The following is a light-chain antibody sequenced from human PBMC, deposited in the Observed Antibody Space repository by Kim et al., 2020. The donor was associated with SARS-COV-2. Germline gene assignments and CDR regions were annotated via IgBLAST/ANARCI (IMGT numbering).Light chain of an antibody. J-gene: IGKJ1*01. CDR1: QSISSW. Sequence: DIQMTQSPSTLSASVGDRVTITCRASQSISSWLAWYQQKPGRAPKFLIDKASSLESGVPSRFSGSGSGTEFTLTISSLESDDFATYYCQQYKSHPWTFGQGTKVDIK. CDR2: KAS. CDR3: QQYKSHPWT. V-gene: IGKV1-5*03.